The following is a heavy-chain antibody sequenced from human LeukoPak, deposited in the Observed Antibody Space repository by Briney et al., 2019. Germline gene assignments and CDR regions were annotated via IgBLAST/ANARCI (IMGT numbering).Heavy chain of an antibody. J-gene: IGHJ4*02. CDR1: GFTFSSYW. CDR3: ARAPIPGEKQLLYVSYFDY. V-gene: IGHV3-7*01. D-gene: IGHD2-2*02. CDR2: IKQDGSEK. Sequence: GGSLRLSCAASGFTFSSYWMSWVRQAPGKGLEWVANIKQDGSEKYYVDSVKGRFTISRDNAKNSLYLQMNSLRAEDTAVYYCARAPIPGEKQLLYVSYFDYWGQGTLVTVSS.